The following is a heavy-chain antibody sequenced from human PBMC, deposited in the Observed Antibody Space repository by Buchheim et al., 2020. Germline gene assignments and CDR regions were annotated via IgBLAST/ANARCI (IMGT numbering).Heavy chain of an antibody. CDR1: GFTFSSYG. D-gene: IGHD6-19*01. Sequence: QVQLVESGGGVVQPGRSLRLSCAASGFTFSSYGMHWVRQAPGKGLEWVAVIWYDGSNKYYADSVKGRFTISRDNSKNTLYLQMNSLRAEDTAVYYCARGRLGIAVAGEYFQHWGQGTL. J-gene: IGHJ1*01. CDR3: ARGRLGIAVAGEYFQH. CDR2: IWYDGSNK. V-gene: IGHV3-33*01.